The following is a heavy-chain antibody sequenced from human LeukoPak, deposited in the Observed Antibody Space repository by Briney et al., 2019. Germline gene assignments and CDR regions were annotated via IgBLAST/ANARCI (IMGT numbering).Heavy chain of an antibody. D-gene: IGHD6-19*01. Sequence: GGSLRLSCAASGFTFSGSAMHWVRQAPGKGLEWVAVIWYDGSNKYYADSVKGRFTISRDNSKNTLYLQMNSLRAEDTAVYYCARPVYDVAGMDYWGQGTLVTVSS. CDR1: GFTFSGSA. J-gene: IGHJ4*02. CDR2: IWYDGSNK. CDR3: ARPVYDVAGMDY. V-gene: IGHV3-33*08.